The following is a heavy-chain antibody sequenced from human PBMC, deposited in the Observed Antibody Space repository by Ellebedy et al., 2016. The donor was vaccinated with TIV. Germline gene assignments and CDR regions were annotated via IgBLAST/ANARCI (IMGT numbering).Heavy chain of an antibody. V-gene: IGHV3-74*01. CDR2: INSDGSST. Sequence: PGGSLRLSCAASGFTFSSYWMHWVRQAPGKGLVWVSRINSDGSSTSYADSVKGRFTISRDNSKNTLYLQMNSLRVEDTAVYYCARETDESSNWYYFDPWGQGTLVTVSS. D-gene: IGHD6-13*01. CDR1: GFTFSSYW. CDR3: ARETDESSNWYYFDP. J-gene: IGHJ4*02.